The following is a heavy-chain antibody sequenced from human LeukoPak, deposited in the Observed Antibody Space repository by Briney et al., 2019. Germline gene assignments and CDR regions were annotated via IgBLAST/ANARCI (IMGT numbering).Heavy chain of an antibody. D-gene: IGHD3-22*01. Sequence: ASVKVSCKASGYTLTSYGISWVRQAPGQGLEWVAWISAYNSNKNSAEKFQGRVTMTIDTSTSTAYMELRSLKSDDTAVYYCARDRSRTDHYYDSSGYYYYYGMDVWGQGTTVTVSS. CDR1: GYTLTSYG. CDR3: ARDRSRTDHYYDSSGYYYYYGMDV. J-gene: IGHJ6*02. CDR2: ISAYNSNK. V-gene: IGHV1-18*04.